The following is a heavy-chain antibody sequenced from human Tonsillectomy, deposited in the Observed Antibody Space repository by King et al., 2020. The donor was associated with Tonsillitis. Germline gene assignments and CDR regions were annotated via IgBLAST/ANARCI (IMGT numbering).Heavy chain of an antibody. D-gene: IGHD3-22*01. CDR3: ARVLYYYDSSGPYYYFYGMDV. CDR2: IYYSGST. Sequence: VQLQESGPGLVKPSATLSLTCSVSGGSVSSGSYYWSWIRQPPGKGLEWIGQIYYSGSTNYNPSLKSRVTIPVDTSKNQFSLKLTSVTAADTAVYYCARVLYYYDSSGPYYYFYGMDVWGQGTTVTVSS. V-gene: IGHV4-61*01. CDR1: GGSVSSGSYY. J-gene: IGHJ6*02.